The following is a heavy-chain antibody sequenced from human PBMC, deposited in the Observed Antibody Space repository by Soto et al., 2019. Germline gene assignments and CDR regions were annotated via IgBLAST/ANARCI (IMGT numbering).Heavy chain of an antibody. J-gene: IGHJ4*02. CDR2: ISAYNGNT. CDR3: ASSPGYSYGYSFDY. D-gene: IGHD5-18*01. V-gene: IGHV1-18*01. Sequence: QVQLVQSGAEVKKPGASVKVSCKASGXXXXXXXXXXXXXXXXXXXXWMGWISAYNGNTNYAQKLQGRVTMTTDTSTSTAYMELRSLRSDDTXVYYCASSPGYSYGYSFDYWGQGTLVTVSS. CDR1: GXXXXXXX.